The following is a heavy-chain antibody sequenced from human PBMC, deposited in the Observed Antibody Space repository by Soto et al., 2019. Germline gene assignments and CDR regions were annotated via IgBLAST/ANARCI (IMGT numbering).Heavy chain of an antibody. CDR1: GFTFSNYW. Sequence: GGSLRLSCVASGFTFSNYWMSWVRQAPGKGLEWVANMKKDGSQKYYVDSVKGRFTISRDNARNSLYLQMNSLRVEDTAVYYCARDWFDAWGQGTLVTVS. CDR2: MKKDGSQK. CDR3: ARDWFDA. J-gene: IGHJ5*02. V-gene: IGHV3-7*01.